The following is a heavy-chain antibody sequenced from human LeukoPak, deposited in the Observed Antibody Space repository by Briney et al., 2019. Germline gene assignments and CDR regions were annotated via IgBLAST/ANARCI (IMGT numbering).Heavy chain of an antibody. CDR1: GFTFDDYG. Sequence: PGGSLRLSCAASGFTFDDYGMSWVRQAPGKGLEWIGYIYYSGSTNYNPSLKSRVTISVDTSKNQFSLKLSSVTAADTAVYYCARTIGYAFDIWGQGTMVTVSS. CDR3: ARTIGYAFDI. CDR2: IYYSGST. D-gene: IGHD4/OR15-4a*01. V-gene: IGHV4-59*01. J-gene: IGHJ3*02.